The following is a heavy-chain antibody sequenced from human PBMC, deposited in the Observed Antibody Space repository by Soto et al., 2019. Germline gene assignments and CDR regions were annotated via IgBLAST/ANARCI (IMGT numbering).Heavy chain of an antibody. V-gene: IGHV4-38-2*02. J-gene: IGHJ6*02. CDR1: GYSISSGYY. D-gene: IGHD3-22*01. CDR3: ARDLGYYYDSSGYFGLRYYYYGMDV. Sequence: SETLSLTCAVSGYSISSGYYCGWIRQPPGKGLEWIGSIYHSGSTYYNPSLKSRVTISVDTSKNQFSLKLSSVTAADTAVYYCARDLGYYYDSSGYFGLRYYYYGMDVWGQGTTVTVSS. CDR2: IYHSGST.